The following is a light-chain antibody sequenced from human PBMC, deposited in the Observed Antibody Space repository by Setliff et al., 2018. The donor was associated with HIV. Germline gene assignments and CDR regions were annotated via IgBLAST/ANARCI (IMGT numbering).Light chain of an antibody. CDR3: YSYAGNNFYV. Sequence: QSVMTQPPSASGSPGQSVSISCTGTTSDIGNFDYVSWYQQHPGKAPKLIIYEVTKRPSGVPDRFSGSKSDNTASLTVSGLQTEDEADYYCYSYAGNNFYVFGSGTKVTVL. V-gene: IGLV2-8*01. CDR1: TSDIGNFDY. CDR2: EVT. J-gene: IGLJ1*01.